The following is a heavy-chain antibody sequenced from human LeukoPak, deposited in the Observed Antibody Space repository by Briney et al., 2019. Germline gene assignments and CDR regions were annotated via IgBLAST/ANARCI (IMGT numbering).Heavy chain of an antibody. V-gene: IGHV4-4*07. Sequence: SETLSLTCTVSGGSFSNYYWSWIRQPAGKGLEWIGRIYTSGSTNYNPSVKSRVTMSVDTSNNQFSLKLTSVTAADTAVYYCARQPPQYYGIDVWGQGTTVTVSS. CDR1: GGSFSNYY. CDR3: ARQPPQYYGIDV. D-gene: IGHD1-14*01. J-gene: IGHJ6*02. CDR2: IYTSGST.